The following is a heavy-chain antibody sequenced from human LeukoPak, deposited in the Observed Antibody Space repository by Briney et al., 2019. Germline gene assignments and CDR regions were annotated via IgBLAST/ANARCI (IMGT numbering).Heavy chain of an antibody. V-gene: IGHV4-59*01. CDR2: IYYSGST. CDR1: GGSFSGYY. J-gene: IGHJ4*02. Sequence: SETLSLTCAVYGGSFSGYYWSWIRQPPGKELEWIGYIYYSGSTNYNPSLKSRVTISVDTSKNQFSLKLSSVTAADTAVYYCARGDYGGNYNTYYFDYWGQGTLVTVSS. CDR3: ARGDYGGNYNTYYFDY. D-gene: IGHD4-23*01.